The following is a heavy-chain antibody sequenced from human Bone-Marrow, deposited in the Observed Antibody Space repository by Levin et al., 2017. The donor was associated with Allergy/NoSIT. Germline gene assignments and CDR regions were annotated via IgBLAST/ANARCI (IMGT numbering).Heavy chain of an antibody. CDR2: MNPAGHNA. J-gene: IGHJ5*02. Sequence: ASVKVSCKASGYSLTSNDINWVRQAAGQGLEWMGWMNPAGHNAGYAQKFQGRVTMTKNTAISTVYMELNGLTSEDTAVYYCVREGWKDGRDNWFDVWGQGTKVTVSS. CDR3: VREGWKDGRDNWFDV. V-gene: IGHV1-8*02. D-gene: IGHD1-1*01. CDR1: GYSLTSND.